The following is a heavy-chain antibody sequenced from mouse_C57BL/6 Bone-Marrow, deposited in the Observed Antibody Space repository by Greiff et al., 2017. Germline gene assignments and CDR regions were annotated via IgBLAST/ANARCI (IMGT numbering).Heavy chain of an antibody. D-gene: IGHD4-1*01. V-gene: IGHV1-72*01. CDR2: IDPNSGGT. CDR3: ARTGTLGVWMDY. CDR1: GYTFTSYW. Sequence: QVQLQQPGAELVKPGASVKLSCKASGYTFTSYWMHWVKQRPGRGLEWIGRIDPNSGGTKYNEKFKSKATLTVDKPSSTAYMQLSSRTSEGSAVYYCARTGTLGVWMDYWGQGTSVTVSS. J-gene: IGHJ4*01.